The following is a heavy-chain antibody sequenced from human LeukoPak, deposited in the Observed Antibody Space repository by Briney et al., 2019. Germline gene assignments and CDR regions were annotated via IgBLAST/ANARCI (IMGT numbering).Heavy chain of an antibody. CDR2: ISAYNGNT. D-gene: IGHD3-22*01. J-gene: IGHJ1*01. Sequence: ASVKVSCKASGYTFTSYGISWVRQAPGQGLEWMGWISAYNGNTNYAQKLQGRVTMTTDTSTSTAYMELRSLRSDDTAAYYCARGLYYYDSSGIRHWGQGTLVTVSS. V-gene: IGHV1-18*01. CDR1: GYTFTSYG. CDR3: ARGLYYYDSSGIRH.